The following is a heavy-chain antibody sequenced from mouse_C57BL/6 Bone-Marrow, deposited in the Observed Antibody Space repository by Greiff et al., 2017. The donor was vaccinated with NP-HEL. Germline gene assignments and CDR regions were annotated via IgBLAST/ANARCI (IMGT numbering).Heavy chain of an antibody. CDR2: ISSGGSYT. V-gene: IGHV5-6*02. J-gene: IGHJ3*01. Sequence: EVMLVESGGDLVKPGGSLKLSCAASGFTFSSYGMSWVRQTPDKRLEWVATISSGGSYTYYPDRVKGRFTISRDNAKNTQYLQMSSLKSEDTAMYYCASPYDYDVAWFAYWGQGTLVTVSA. D-gene: IGHD2-4*01. CDR1: GFTFSSYG. CDR3: ASPYDYDVAWFAY.